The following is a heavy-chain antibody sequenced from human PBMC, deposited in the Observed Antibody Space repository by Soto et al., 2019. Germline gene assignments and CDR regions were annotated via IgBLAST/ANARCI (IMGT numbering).Heavy chain of an antibody. CDR3: ARASGICFDY. D-gene: IGHD3-3*01. V-gene: IGHV1-69*04. Sequence: SVKVSCKASGYTFTSYAMNWVRQAPGQRLEWMGRIIPNHGIANYAQKFQGRVTITTDTSTSTAYMELSSLRSEDTAVYYCARASGICFDYWGQGTLVTVS. J-gene: IGHJ4*02. CDR1: GYTFTSYA. CDR2: IIPNHGIA.